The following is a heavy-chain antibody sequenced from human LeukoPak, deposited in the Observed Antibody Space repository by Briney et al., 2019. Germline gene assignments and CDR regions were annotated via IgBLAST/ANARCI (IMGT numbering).Heavy chain of an antibody. V-gene: IGHV4-31*03. CDR1: GGSISSGGYY. CDR3: ARTGYSSSWDEEGWFDP. J-gene: IGHJ5*02. Sequence: SETLSLTCTVSGGSISSGGYYWSWIRQHPGQGLEWIGYSYYSGSTYYNPSLKSRVTISVDTSKNQFSLKLSSVTAADTAVYYCARTGYSSSWDEEGWFDPWGQGTLVTVSS. CDR2: SYYSGST. D-gene: IGHD6-13*01.